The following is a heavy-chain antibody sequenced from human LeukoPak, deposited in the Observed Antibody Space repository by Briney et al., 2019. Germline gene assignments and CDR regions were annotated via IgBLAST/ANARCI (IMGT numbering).Heavy chain of an antibody. CDR1: GGTFSSYA. V-gene: IGHV1-69*13. J-gene: IGHJ4*02. D-gene: IGHD2-2*01. CDR3: ARTIVVVPAAPGVFDY. Sequence: ASVKVSCKASGGTFSSYAISWVRQAPGQGLEWMGGIIPIFGTANYAQKFQGRVTITADESTSTAYMELSSLRSEDTAVYYCARTIVVVPAAPGVFDYWGQGTLVTVSS. CDR2: IIPIFGTA.